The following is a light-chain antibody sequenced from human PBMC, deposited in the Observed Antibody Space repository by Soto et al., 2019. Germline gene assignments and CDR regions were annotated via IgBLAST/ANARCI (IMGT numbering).Light chain of an antibody. CDR3: CSYAGSYPFV. CDR1: SSDVGGYNY. CDR2: DVD. J-gene: IGLJ1*01. Sequence: QSALTQPRSVSGSPGQSVTISCTETSSDVGGYNYVSWYQHHPGKAPKLMIYDVDKRPSGVPGRFSGSKSGNTASLTISGLQAEDEADYYCCSYAGSYPFVFGTGTKLTVL. V-gene: IGLV2-11*01.